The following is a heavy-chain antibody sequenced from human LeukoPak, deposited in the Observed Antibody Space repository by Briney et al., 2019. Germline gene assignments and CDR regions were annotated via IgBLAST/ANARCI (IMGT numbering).Heavy chain of an antibody. CDR3: AKIDSSSGPSYVFDY. J-gene: IGHJ4*02. Sequence: GGSLRLSCAASGFTFSDYYMSWIRQAPGKGLEWVSAISGSGGSTYYADSVKGRFTISRDNSKNTLYLQMNSLRAEDTAVYYCAKIDSSSGPSYVFDYWGQGTLVTVSS. CDR1: GFTFSDYY. CDR2: ISGSGGST. D-gene: IGHD6-6*01. V-gene: IGHV3-23*01.